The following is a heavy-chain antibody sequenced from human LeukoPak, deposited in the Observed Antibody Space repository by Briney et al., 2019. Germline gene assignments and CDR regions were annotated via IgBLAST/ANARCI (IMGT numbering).Heavy chain of an antibody. D-gene: IGHD5-24*01. V-gene: IGHV1-46*01. Sequence: ASVKVSCKASGYTFTSYYMHWVRQAPGQGLEWMGIINPSGVSTSYAQKFQGRVTMTRDMSTSTVYMELSSLRSEDTAVYYCARGGVSRKPITASFDYWGQGTLVTVSS. J-gene: IGHJ4*02. CDR2: INPSGVST. CDR1: GYTFTSYY. CDR3: ARGGVSRKPITASFDY.